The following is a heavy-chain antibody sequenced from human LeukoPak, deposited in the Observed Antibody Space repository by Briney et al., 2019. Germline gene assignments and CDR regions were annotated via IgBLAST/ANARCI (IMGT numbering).Heavy chain of an antibody. D-gene: IGHD3-3*01. J-gene: IGHJ4*02. CDR3: ARRGDDFWSGYSDY. CDR1: GGSFNSGAYY. CDR2: IYYSGST. Sequence: SETLSLTCTVSGGSFNSGAYYWGWLRQPPGKGLEGIGSIYYSGSTYYNPSLKSRVTISVDTSKNQFSLKLSSVTAADTAVYYCARRGDDFWSGYSDYWGQGTLVTVSS. V-gene: IGHV4-39*01.